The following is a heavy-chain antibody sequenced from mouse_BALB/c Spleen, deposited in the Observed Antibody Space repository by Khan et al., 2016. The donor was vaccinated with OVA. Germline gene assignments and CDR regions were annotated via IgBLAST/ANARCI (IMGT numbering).Heavy chain of an antibody. CDR3: ARQYYGSILYWYFDV. D-gene: IGHD1-1*01. CDR1: GYTFTSYD. J-gene: IGHJ1*01. CDR2: IFPGDVST. V-gene: IGHV1S56*01. Sequence: QVQLQQSGAELVKPGASVKLSCKASGYTFTSYDINWVRQRPEQGLEWIGLIFPGDVSTKYNEKFKGKATLTSDKSSSTAYLQLSRLTSEDTSFLFCARQYYGSILYWYFDVWGAGTTVTVSS.